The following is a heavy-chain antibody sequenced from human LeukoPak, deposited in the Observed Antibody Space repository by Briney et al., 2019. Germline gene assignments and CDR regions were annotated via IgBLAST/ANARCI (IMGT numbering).Heavy chain of an antibody. CDR2: MNPNSGKT. CDR1: GCIFTSYV. J-gene: IGHJ6*02. V-gene: IGHV1-8*01. D-gene: IGHD2-15*01. Sequence: ASVKVSCKSSGCIFTSYVSNELRQPTSRWRAWMGWMNPNSGKTGYAQKFQGRVTMTRNTSISTAYMELSSLRSEDTAVYYCARGILGYCSGGSCYRKIYYYYGMDVWGQGTTVTVSS. CDR3: ARGILGYCSGGSCYRKIYYYYGMDV.